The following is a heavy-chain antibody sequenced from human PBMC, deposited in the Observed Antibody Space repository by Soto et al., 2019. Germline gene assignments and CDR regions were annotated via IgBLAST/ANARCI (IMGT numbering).Heavy chain of an antibody. CDR1: GYTFTGYA. CDR3: ARAVAVAADFDY. J-gene: IGHJ4*02. CDR2: INAGNCNT. D-gene: IGHD6-19*01. Sequence: ASVKVSCKASGYTFTGYAMHWVRQAPGQRLEWMGWINAGNCNTKYSQKFQGRVTITMDTSASTAYMELSSLRSEDTAVYYRARAVAVAADFDYWGQGTLVTVSS. V-gene: IGHV1-3*01.